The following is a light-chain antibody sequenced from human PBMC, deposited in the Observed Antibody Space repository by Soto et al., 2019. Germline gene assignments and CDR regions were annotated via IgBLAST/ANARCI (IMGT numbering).Light chain of an antibody. CDR3: CSYAGSPMRV. J-gene: IGLJ2*01. CDR1: SSDVGSYNR. V-gene: IGLV2-23*02. Sequence: QSALTQPASVSGSLGQSITISCTGTSSDVGSYNRVSWYQQHPGKVPKVMIYEVNKRPSGVSNRFTGSKSGNTSSLTISGIKAEDEADYYCCSYAGSPMRVLGAGTKLTVL. CDR2: EVN.